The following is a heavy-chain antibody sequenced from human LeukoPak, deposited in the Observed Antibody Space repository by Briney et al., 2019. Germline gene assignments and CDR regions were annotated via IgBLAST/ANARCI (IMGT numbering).Heavy chain of an antibody. J-gene: IGHJ5*02. Sequence: QPGGSLRLSCAASGFTFSNYGMNWVRQAPDKGLEWVTFIQTDGNDKYYAGSVKGRFTISRDNSKNTVFLQVNNVRAKDTAVYFCAREDGPTYVGRFVHWGQGTLVTVSS. CDR1: GFTFSNYG. CDR3: AREDGPTYVGRFVH. CDR2: IQTDGNDK. D-gene: IGHD1-26*01. V-gene: IGHV3-30*02.